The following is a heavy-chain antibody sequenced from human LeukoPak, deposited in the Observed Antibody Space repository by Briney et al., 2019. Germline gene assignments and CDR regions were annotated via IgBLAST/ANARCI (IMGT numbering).Heavy chain of an antibody. CDR2: IGYTGDST. J-gene: IGHJ3*02. D-gene: IGHD4-23*01. V-gene: IGHV3-23*01. CDR1: GFTFSSYA. Sequence: GGSLRLSCAASGFTFSSYAMNWVRQAPGKGVEWVSGIGYTGDSTFYADSVKGRFTVSRDSSKNTLFLHMNSLRAEVTALYYCAKSPTVDAAFDIWGQGTMVTVSS. CDR3: AKSPTVDAAFDI.